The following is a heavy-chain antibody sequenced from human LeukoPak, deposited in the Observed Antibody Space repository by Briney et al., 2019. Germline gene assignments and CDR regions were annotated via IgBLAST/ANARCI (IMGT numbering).Heavy chain of an antibody. Sequence: GGSLRLSCAASGFTFSNYEINWVRRAPGKGLEWVSSISSSSSYIYYADSVKGRFTISRDNAKNSLYLQMNSLRAEDTAVYYCAREWSRFTPPDYWGQGTLVTVSS. V-gene: IGHV3-21*01. CDR2: ISSSSSYI. D-gene: IGHD2-8*01. CDR3: AREWSRFTPPDY. J-gene: IGHJ4*02. CDR1: GFTFSNYE.